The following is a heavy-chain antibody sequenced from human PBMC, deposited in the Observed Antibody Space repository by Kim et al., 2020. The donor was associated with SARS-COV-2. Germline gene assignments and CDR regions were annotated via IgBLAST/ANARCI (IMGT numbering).Heavy chain of an antibody. D-gene: IGHD2-8*02. CDR2: INHSGST. CDR1: GGSFSSYY. Sequence: SETLSLTCAVYGGSFSSYYWSWVRQPPGKGLEWIGEINHSGSTSYNPTLKSRVTMSVDTSKKQLSLKLTSVTAADMAVYFCTTGGGVADYWGQGTLVTVS. J-gene: IGHJ4*02. CDR3: TTGGGVADY. V-gene: IGHV4-34*01.